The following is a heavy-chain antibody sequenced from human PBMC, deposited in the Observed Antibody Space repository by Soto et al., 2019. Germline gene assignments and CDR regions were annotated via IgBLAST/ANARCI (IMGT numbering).Heavy chain of an antibody. V-gene: IGHV3-30*18. Sequence: QVQLVESGGGVVQPGRSLRLSCAASAFTFSRYGMHWVRQAPGKGLEWVAVISYAGSNKYYADSVKGRFSISRDNSKNTLYLQMNSLRAEDTAVYYCVKEDDSSGYPSDAFDIWGQGTTVTVSS. CDR1: AFTFSRYG. CDR3: VKEDDSSGYPSDAFDI. J-gene: IGHJ3*02. D-gene: IGHD3-22*01. CDR2: ISYAGSNK.